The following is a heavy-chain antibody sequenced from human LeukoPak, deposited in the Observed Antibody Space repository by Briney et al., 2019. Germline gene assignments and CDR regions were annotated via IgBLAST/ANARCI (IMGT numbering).Heavy chain of an antibody. J-gene: IGHJ4*02. D-gene: IGHD1-1*01. V-gene: IGHV3-9*01. CDR3: AKDVGALERNPDY. Sequence: PGRSLRLSCAASGFNFDDYAMHWVRQVPGKGLEWVSGISWNSDSIGHADSVKGRFTISRDNAKKSLYLQMNSLRAEDTALYHCAKDVGALERNPDYWGQGILVTVSS. CDR1: GFNFDDYA. CDR2: ISWNSDSI.